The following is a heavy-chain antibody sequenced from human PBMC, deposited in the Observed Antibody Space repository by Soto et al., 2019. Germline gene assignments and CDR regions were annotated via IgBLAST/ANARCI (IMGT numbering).Heavy chain of an antibody. CDR2: ISAGGSST. J-gene: IGHJ4*02. V-gene: IGHV3-23*01. CDR1: GFTFSSYF. Sequence: PGGSLRLSCAASGFTFSSYFMSWVRQAPGKGLEWVSTISAGGSSTYYADSVKGRFTISRDNSKNTLYLQMNSLRPEDTAVYYCAKEGALGLYYFDYWGQGTLVTVS. CDR3: AKEGALGLYYFDY. D-gene: IGHD3-10*01.